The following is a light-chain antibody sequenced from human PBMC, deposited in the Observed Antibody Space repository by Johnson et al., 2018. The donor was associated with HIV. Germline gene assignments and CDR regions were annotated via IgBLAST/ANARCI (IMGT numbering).Light chain of an antibody. CDR2: ENN. V-gene: IGLV1-51*02. CDR1: SSNIGNNY. CDR3: GTWDISLSVGYV. Sequence: QPVLTQPPSVSAAPGQKVTISCSGSSSNIGNNYVSWYQQLPGTAPKLLICENNKRPSGIPDRFSGSQSGTSATLGITVLQTGDEADYYCGTWDISLSVGYVFGTGTKVTVL. J-gene: IGLJ1*01.